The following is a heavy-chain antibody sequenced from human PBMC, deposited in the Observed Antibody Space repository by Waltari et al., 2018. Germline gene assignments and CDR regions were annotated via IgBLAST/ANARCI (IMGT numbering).Heavy chain of an antibody. D-gene: IGHD6-13*01. V-gene: IGHV4-39*01. CDR2: IYKSDST. J-gene: IGHJ4*02. CDR1: GGSIGSIDYY. CDR3: GAAFEY. Sequence: QLQLQESGPGLVKTSETLSLTCTVSGGSIGSIDYYWGWIRQPPGKGLEWIGSIYKSDSTHYNPSLKSRVTISADTSKNQFSLKLSSVTAADTAVYYCGAAFEYWGQGTLVTVSS.